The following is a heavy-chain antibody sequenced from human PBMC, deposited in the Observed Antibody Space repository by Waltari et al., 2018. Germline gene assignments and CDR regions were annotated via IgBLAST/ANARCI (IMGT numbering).Heavy chain of an antibody. D-gene: IGHD3-10*01. CDR1: GFPFSSYA. Sequence: QVQLVESGGGVVQPGRSLRLSCAASGFPFSSYAMHWVRQAPGQGLEWVAVISYDGSNKYYADSVKGRFTISRDNSKNTLYLQMNSLRAEDTAVYYCARSYYYGSGTPGYWGQGTLVTVSS. J-gene: IGHJ4*02. CDR2: ISYDGSNK. V-gene: IGHV3-30-3*01. CDR3: ARSYYYGSGTPGY.